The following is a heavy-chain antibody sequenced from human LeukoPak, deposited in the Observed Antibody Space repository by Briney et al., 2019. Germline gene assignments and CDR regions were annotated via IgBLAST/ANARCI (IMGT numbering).Heavy chain of an antibody. V-gene: IGHV3-30*04. D-gene: IGHD3-9*01. CDR1: EFTFSSYA. CDR3: ARDLNRARDILTGYANWFDP. J-gene: IGHJ5*02. Sequence: PGRSLRLSCAASEFTFSSYAMHWVRQAPGKGLEWVAVISYDGSNKYYADSVKGRFTISRDNSKNTLYLQMNSLRAEDTAVYYCARDLNRARDILTGYANWFDPWGQGTLVTVSS. CDR2: ISYDGSNK.